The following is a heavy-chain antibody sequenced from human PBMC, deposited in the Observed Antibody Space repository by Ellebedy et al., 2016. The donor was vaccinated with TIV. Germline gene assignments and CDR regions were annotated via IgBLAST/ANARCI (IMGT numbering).Heavy chain of an antibody. J-gene: IGHJ6*02. CDR3: ARGVGSGWYRHYYGMDV. CDR2: ISSSNSYI. D-gene: IGHD6-19*01. CDR1: GFNFGSYS. Sequence: PGGSLRLSCGGSGFNFGSYSINWVRQAPGKGLEWVSSISSSNSYINYADSVKGRFTISRDNANSSLFLEMNSLRAEDTAVYYCARGVGSGWYRHYYGMDVWGQGTTVTVS. V-gene: IGHV3-21*01.